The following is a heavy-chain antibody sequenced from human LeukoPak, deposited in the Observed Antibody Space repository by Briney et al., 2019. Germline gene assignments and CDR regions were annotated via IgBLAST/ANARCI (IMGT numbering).Heavy chain of an antibody. J-gene: IGHJ4*02. CDR2: ISYDGSNK. CDR1: GFTFSSYA. V-gene: IGHV3-30*04. Sequence: PGGSLRLSCAASGFTFSSYAMHWVRQAPGKGLEWVAVISYDGSNKYYADSVKGRFTISRDNSKNTLYLQMNSLRAEDTAVYYCAREGGSGSFVYWGQGTLVTVSS. D-gene: IGHD3-10*01. CDR3: AREGGSGSFVY.